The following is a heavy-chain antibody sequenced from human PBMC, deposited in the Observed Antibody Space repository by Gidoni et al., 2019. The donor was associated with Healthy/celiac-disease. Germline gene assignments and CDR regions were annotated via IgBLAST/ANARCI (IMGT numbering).Heavy chain of an antibody. V-gene: IGHV3-23*01. CDR1: GFTFSSYA. D-gene: IGHD1-26*01. Sequence: EVQLLESGGGLVQPGGSLSLSCAASGFTFSSYAMRWVRQAPGKGLGWVSARSGSGRSRYYADSVKGRCSISRDSSKNTLYLQMKSMRAEDTAVDDCARLSGSHGGAFDIWGQGTMVTVSS. J-gene: IGHJ3*02. CDR2: RSGSGRSR. CDR3: ARLSGSHGGAFDI.